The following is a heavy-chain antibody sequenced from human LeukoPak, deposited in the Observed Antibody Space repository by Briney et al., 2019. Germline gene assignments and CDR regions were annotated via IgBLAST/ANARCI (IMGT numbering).Heavy chain of an antibody. V-gene: IGHV3-48*01. CDR3: ARDWDYGDYYLDAFDI. D-gene: IGHD4-17*01. CDR2: ISSSSSTI. CDR1: GFTFSSYS. J-gene: IGHJ3*02. Sequence: PGGSLRLSCAASGFTFSSYSMNWVRQAPGKGLEWVSYISSSSSTIYYADSVKGRFTISRDNAKNSLYLQMNSLRAEDTAVYYCARDWDYGDYYLDAFDIWGQGTMVTVSS.